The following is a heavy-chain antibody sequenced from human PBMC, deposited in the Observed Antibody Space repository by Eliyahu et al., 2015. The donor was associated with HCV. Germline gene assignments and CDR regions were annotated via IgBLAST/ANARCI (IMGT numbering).Heavy chain of an antibody. CDR1: GFTFSXYA. D-gene: IGHD1-26*01. J-gene: IGHJ4*02. V-gene: IGHV3-23*01. CDR3: ASSGSSVDY. Sequence: EVQLLESGGGLVQPGGSLRLXXXASGFTFSXYAMSLVRQGPGKGLEWVSAISGSGGSTYYADSVKGRFTISRDNSKNTLYLQMNSLRAEDTAVYYCASSGSSVDYWGQGTLVTVSS. CDR2: ISGSGGST.